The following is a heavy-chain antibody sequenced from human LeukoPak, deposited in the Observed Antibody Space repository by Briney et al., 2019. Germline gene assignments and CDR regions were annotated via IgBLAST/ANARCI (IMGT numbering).Heavy chain of an antibody. CDR2: ISYDGSNK. CDR1: GFTFSSYG. CDR3: AKSPYYSSLFPHAFDI. Sequence: GGSLRLSCAASGFTFSSYGMHWVRQAPGKGLEWVAVISYDGSNKYYADSVKGRFTISRDNSKNTLYLQMNSLRAEDTAVYYCAKSPYYSSLFPHAFDIWGQGTMVTVPS. D-gene: IGHD3-22*01. V-gene: IGHV3-30*18. J-gene: IGHJ3*02.